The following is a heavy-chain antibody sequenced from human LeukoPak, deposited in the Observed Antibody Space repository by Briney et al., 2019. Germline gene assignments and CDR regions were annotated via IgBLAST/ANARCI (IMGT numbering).Heavy chain of an antibody. CDR2: IIPIFGTA. D-gene: IGHD6-19*01. CDR1: GGTFSSYA. J-gene: IGHJ4*02. CDR3: AKTGYSSGWYDY. Sequence: ASVKVSCKASGGTFSSYAISWVRQAPGQGLERMGGIIPIFGTANYAQKFQGRVTITADESTSTAYMELSSLRSEDTAVYYCAKTGYSSGWYDYWGQGTLVTVSS. V-gene: IGHV1-69*13.